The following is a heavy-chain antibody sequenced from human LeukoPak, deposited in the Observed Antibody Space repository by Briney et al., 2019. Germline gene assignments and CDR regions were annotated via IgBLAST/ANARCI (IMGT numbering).Heavy chain of an antibody. CDR2: INHSGST. Sequence: RPSETLSLTCAVYGGSFSGYYWSWIHQPPGKGLEWIGEINHSGSTNYNPSLKSRVTISVDTSKNQFSLKLSSVTAADTAVYYCARGSRLLWFGELFPGAFDIWGQGTMVTVSS. V-gene: IGHV4-34*01. CDR1: GGSFSGYY. D-gene: IGHD3-10*01. J-gene: IGHJ3*02. CDR3: ARGSRLLWFGELFPGAFDI.